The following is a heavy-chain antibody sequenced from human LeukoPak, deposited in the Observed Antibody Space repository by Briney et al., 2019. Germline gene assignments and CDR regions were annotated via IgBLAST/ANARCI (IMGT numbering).Heavy chain of an antibody. CDR3: ATRNNGCPYH. CDR2: IKQDGSEE. J-gene: IGHJ4*02. D-gene: IGHD6-19*01. V-gene: IGHV3-7*01. Sequence: GGSLRLSCAASGFTFTTYWMVWVRQAPGKGLEWVAKIKQDGSEEYYVDSVRGRFTISRDNAKNSEYLQMNSLRAEDTAVYYCATRNNGCPYHWGQGTLVTVSS. CDR1: GFTFTTYW.